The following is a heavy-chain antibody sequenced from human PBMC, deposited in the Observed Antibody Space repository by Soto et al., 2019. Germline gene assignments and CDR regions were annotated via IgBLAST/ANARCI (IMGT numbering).Heavy chain of an antibody. CDR1: GFSLSTSGVG. Sequence: QITLKESGPTLVKPTQTLTLTCTFSGFSLSTSGVGVGWIRQPPGKALEWLALIYWDGDKRYSPSLKSRSTITKDTSKNQVVLTMTNMDPVDTATYYCAHRPPSISGYDLYYYSGRDVWGQGTTVTVSS. J-gene: IGHJ6*02. CDR2: IYWDGDK. V-gene: IGHV2-5*02. D-gene: IGHD5-12*01. CDR3: AHRPPSISGYDLYYYSGRDV.